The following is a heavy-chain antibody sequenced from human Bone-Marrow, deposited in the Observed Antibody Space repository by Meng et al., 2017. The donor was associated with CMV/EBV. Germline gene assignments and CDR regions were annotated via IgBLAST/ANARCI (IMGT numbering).Heavy chain of an antibody. V-gene: IGHV4-39*07. CDR2: IYYSGST. Sequence: SETLSLTCTVSGGSISSSSYYWGWIRQPPGKGLERIGSIYYSGSTYYNPSLKSRVTISVDTSKNQFSLKLSSVTAADTAVYYCARGSQLLGYFPHWGQGTLVTVSS. CDR3: ARGSQLLGYFPH. D-gene: IGHD2-2*01. J-gene: IGHJ1*01. CDR1: GGSISSSSYY.